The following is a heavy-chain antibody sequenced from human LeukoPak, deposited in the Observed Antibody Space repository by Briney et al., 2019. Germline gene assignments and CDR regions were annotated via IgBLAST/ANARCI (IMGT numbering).Heavy chain of an antibody. V-gene: IGHV3-30*03. CDR2: ISYDGSNK. J-gene: IGHJ4*02. CDR3: ARDGDYGPAYYFDY. D-gene: IGHD4-17*01. Sequence: GGSLRLSCEASGFTFSSYGMHWVRQAPGKGLEWVAVISYDGSNKYHVDSVKGRFTISRDNSKNTLYLQMNSLRAEDTAVYYCARDGDYGPAYYFDYWGQGTLVTVSS. CDR1: GFTFSSYG.